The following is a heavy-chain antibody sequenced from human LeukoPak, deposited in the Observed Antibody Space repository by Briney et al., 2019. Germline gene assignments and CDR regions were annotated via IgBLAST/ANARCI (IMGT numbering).Heavy chain of an antibody. CDR3: ARDTGYYYGSGSLVEGYYYGMDV. V-gene: IGHV1-69*13. CDR1: GGTFSSYA. J-gene: IGHJ6*02. CDR2: IIPIFGTA. Sequence: ASVKVSCKASGGTFSSYAISWVRQAPGQGLEWMGGIIPIFGTANYAQKFQGRVTITADESTSTAYMELSRLRSDDTAVYYCARDTGYYYGSGSLVEGYYYGMDVWGQGTTVTVSS. D-gene: IGHD3-10*01.